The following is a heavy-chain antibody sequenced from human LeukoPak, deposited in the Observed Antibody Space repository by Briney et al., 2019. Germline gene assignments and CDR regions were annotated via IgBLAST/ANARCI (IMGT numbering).Heavy chain of an antibody. CDR3: ARGSAHYDILTGPNWYFDL. CDR2: ISGYNGNT. J-gene: IGHJ2*01. CDR1: GYTFTSYG. V-gene: IGHV1-18*01. Sequence: GASVKVSCKASGYTFTSYGISWVRQAPGQGLEWMGWISGYNGNTNYAQKLQGRFTMTTDTYTSTAYMELRSLRSDDTAVYYCARGSAHYDILTGPNWYFDLWGRGTLVTVSS. D-gene: IGHD3-9*01.